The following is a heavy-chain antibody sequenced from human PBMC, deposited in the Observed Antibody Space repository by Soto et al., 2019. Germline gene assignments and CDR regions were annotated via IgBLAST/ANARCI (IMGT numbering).Heavy chain of an antibody. CDR1: GGSITRSGSA. CDR2: IDYSGNI. V-gene: IGHV4-39*01. D-gene: IGHD1-1*01. J-gene: IGHJ4*02. CDR3: SRHIDNQGFEYYSDS. Sequence: SETRSLPCNASGGSITRSGSAWGWIRQSPGKGLEWIGTIDYSGNIYYIPSLKSRITISVDTSKNQISLKLSSVTAADTAVYYCSRHIDNQGFEYYSDSLGQATLVTV.